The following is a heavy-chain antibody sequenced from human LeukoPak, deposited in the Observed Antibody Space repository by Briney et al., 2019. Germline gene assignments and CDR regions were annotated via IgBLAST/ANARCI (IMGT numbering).Heavy chain of an antibody. J-gene: IGHJ4*02. CDR1: GGSISSYY. CDR3: ARGGGYGSRSYLFDY. Sequence: SETLSLTCTVSGGSISSYYWSWIRQPPGKGLEWIGYIYYSGSTNYNPSLKSRVTISVDTSKNQFSLKLSSVTAADTAVYYCARGGGYGSRSYLFDYWGQGTLVTVSS. CDR2: IYYSGST. V-gene: IGHV4-59*01. D-gene: IGHD3-10*01.